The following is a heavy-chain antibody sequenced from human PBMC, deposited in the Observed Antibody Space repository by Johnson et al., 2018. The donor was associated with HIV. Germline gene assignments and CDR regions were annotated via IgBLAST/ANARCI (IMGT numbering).Heavy chain of an antibody. V-gene: IGHV3-30*04. CDR2: ISYDGNNK. Sequence: QVQVVESGGGVVQPGRSLRLSCAASGFTFRTYTMHWVRQAPGKGLEWVAVISYDGNNKYYADSVKGRFTISRDNSKNTLYLQMNSLRAEDTAVYYCAKEGRDCTGGVCYSLAFDIWGQGTMVTVSS. CDR3: AKEGRDCTGGVCYSLAFDI. CDR1: GFTFRTYT. D-gene: IGHD2-8*02. J-gene: IGHJ3*02.